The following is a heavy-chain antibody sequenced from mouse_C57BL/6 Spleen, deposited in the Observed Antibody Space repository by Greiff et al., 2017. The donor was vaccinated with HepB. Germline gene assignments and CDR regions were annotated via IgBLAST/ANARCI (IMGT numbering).Heavy chain of an antibody. CDR3: TRWFGGNYAMDY. CDR1: GYTFTDYE. Sequence: VQLQESGAELVRPGASVTLSCKASGYTFTDYEMHWVKQTPVHGLEWIGAIDPETGGTAYNQKFKGKAILTADKSSSTAYMELRSLTSEDSAVYYCTRWFGGNYAMDYWGQGTSVTVSS. D-gene: IGHD1-1*02. V-gene: IGHV1-15*01. J-gene: IGHJ4*01. CDR2: IDPETGGT.